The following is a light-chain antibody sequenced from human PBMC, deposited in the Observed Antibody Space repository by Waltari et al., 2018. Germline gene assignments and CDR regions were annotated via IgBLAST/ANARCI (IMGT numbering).Light chain of an antibody. Sequence: QTVVTQEPSFSVSPGGTVTLTCGLTSGSVSPHSSPRWYQQTPGQAPRALIYNTNSRSSGVPDRFSGSILGNKAALTITGAQADDESDYYCVLYLGSDTWVFGGGTKLTVL. CDR2: NTN. V-gene: IGLV8-61*01. J-gene: IGLJ3*02. CDR1: SGSVSPHSS. CDR3: VLYLGSDTWV.